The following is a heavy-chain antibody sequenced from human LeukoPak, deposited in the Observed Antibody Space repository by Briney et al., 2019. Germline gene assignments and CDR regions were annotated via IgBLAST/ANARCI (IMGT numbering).Heavy chain of an antibody. CDR3: ARLHISNWYIFDY. CDR2: TYSSGST. J-gene: IGHJ4*02. V-gene: IGHV4-59*01. CDR1: GGSITDYF. Sequence: SETLSLTCTVSGGSITDYFWSWIRQPPGKGLEWIGYTYSSGSTNYNPSLKSRVTISVDTSKNQFSLKLSSVTAADTAVYYCARLHISNWYIFDYWGQGTLVTVSS. D-gene: IGHD6-13*01.